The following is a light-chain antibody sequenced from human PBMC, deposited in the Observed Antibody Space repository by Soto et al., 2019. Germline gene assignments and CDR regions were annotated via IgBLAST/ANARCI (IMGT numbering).Light chain of an antibody. Sequence: DIVMTQSPLSLPVTPGEPASISCRSSQSLLHSNGYTYLDWYLQKPGQSPQLLIYLGSNRASGVPERFSGSGSGTDFTLRISGVEAEDVGVYYCMQALQTPWTFGQGTKVEIK. CDR3: MQALQTPWT. CDR2: LGS. V-gene: IGKV2-28*01. CDR1: QSLLHSNGYTY. J-gene: IGKJ1*01.